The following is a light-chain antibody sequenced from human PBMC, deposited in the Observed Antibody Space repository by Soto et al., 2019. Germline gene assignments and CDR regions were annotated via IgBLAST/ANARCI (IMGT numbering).Light chain of an antibody. Sequence: EIVMTQSPATLSVSPGERATLSCRASQSVSSNLAWYQQKPGQAHRLLIYGASTRATGIPARFSGSGSGTEFTLTISSLQSEEVAVYYCKEYNSWPRTSGEGTRVDIK. CDR1: QSVSSN. CDR3: KEYNSWPRT. J-gene: IGKJ1*01. CDR2: GAS. V-gene: IGKV3-15*01.